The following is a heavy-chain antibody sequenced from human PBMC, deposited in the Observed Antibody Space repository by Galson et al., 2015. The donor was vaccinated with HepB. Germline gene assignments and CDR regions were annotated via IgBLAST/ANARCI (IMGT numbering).Heavy chain of an antibody. V-gene: IGHV1-8*01. Sequence: SVKVSCEASGYTFTSYDINWVRQATGQGLEWMGWMNPNSGNTGYAQKFQGRVTMTRNTSISTAYMELSSLRSEDTAVYYCARVHEDTAVVGTRSNYYYYYGMDVWGQGTTVTVSS. D-gene: IGHD6-19*01. CDR1: GYTFTSYD. CDR3: ARVHEDTAVVGTRSNYYYYYGMDV. CDR2: MNPNSGNT. J-gene: IGHJ6*02.